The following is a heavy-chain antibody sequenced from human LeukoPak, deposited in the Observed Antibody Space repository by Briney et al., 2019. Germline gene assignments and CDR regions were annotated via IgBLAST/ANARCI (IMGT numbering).Heavy chain of an antibody. CDR2: IYYTGTT. V-gene: IGHV4-59*08. J-gene: IGHJ6*02. CDR3: TSRLGRNYYGMDV. CDR1: GGSVSGYY. Sequence: SEALSLTYTVSGGSVSGYYWSWIRQPPGKGLEWIGYIYYTGTTSYNPSLQSRVTISVDTSKSQFSLKLSSVTAADTAVYYCTSRLGRNYYGMDVWGQGTTVTVSS. D-gene: IGHD3-9*01.